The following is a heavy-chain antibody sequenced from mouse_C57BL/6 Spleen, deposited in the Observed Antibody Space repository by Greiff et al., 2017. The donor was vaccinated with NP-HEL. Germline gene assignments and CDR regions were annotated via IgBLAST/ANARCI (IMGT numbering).Heavy chain of an antibody. CDR2: IYPGDGDT. CDR3: ARTSLFWYFDV. D-gene: IGHD1-1*01. Sequence: QVQLQQSGPELVKPGASVKISCKASGYAFSSSWMNWVKQRPGKGLEWIGRIYPGDGDTNYNGKFKGKATLTADKSSSTAYMQLSSLTSEDSAVYFCARTSLFWYFDVWGTGTTVTVSS. V-gene: IGHV1-82*01. J-gene: IGHJ1*03. CDR1: GYAFSSSW.